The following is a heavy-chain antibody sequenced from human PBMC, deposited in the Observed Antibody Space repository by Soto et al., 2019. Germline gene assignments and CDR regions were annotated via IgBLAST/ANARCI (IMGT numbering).Heavy chain of an antibody. D-gene: IGHD3-16*02. V-gene: IGHV1-46*03. CDR2: VNPTGGSP. CDR3: SRDLSPY. CDR1: GYDFTRYF. Sequence: ASVKVSCKTSGYDFTRYFIHWVRQAPGQGLEWMVKVNPTGGSPTFGQKFQGRVTVTTDTSTSTVYMELSSLRSDDTAVYYCSRDLSPYWGQGTLVTVAS. J-gene: IGHJ4*02.